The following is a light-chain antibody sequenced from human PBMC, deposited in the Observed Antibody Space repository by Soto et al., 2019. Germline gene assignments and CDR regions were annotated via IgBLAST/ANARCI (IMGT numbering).Light chain of an antibody. J-gene: IGKJ1*01. V-gene: IGKV3-15*01. CDR2: GAS. Sequence: VLTLSPGALSLSPGARATLSCRASQSVSSNLAWYQQIPGQAPRLLIYGASTRATGIPARFSGSGSGTEFTLTFSSLKSEDYVVYFCRQFDGSPWTFGQGTKVDI. CDR1: QSVSSN. CDR3: RQFDGSPWT.